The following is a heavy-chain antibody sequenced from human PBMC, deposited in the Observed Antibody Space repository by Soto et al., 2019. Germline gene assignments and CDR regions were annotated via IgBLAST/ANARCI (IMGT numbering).Heavy chain of an antibody. CDR1: AYSFTNYG. D-gene: IGHD6-19*01. CDR2: ISAYNGNT. CDR3: ARDRVVAPPVAGNTHYYYYMDV. J-gene: IGHJ6*03. V-gene: IGHV1-18*01. Sequence: QDQLVQSGVEVKKPGASVKVSCRASAYSFTNYGITWVRQAPGQGFEWMGWISAYNGNTNYAQKFQGRVTMTTDAATSTAYLELRSLRSDDTAVYYCARDRVVAPPVAGNTHYYYYMDVWGKGTTVTVSS.